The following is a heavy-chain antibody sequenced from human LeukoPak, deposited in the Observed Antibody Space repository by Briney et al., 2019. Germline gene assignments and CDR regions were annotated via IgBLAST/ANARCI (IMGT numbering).Heavy chain of an antibody. Sequence: PGGSLRLSCAASGFTVSSNYMSWVRQAPGKGLEWVASINHNGNVNYYVDSVKGRFTISRDNAKNSLYLQMSNLRAEDTAVYFCARGSGLDVWGQGATVTVSS. CDR2: INHNGNVN. V-gene: IGHV3-7*03. CDR3: ARGSGLDV. J-gene: IGHJ6*02. CDR1: GFTVSSNY. D-gene: IGHD3-10*01.